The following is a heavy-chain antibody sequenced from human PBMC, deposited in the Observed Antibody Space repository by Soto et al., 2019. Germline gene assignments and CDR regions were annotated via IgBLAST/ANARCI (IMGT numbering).Heavy chain of an antibody. D-gene: IGHD2-15*01. Sequence: QVQLQESGPGLVKPSETLSLTCTVSGGSVNGGSYYWSWIRQPPGKGLDWIGYVFYTGSATYNLSIKSRATISVDTSKNQFSLRLNSVTAADTAVYYCARGKPPRRGYFDPWGQGTLVAVSS. V-gene: IGHV4-61*01. J-gene: IGHJ5*02. CDR2: VFYTGSA. CDR3: ARGKPPRRGYFDP. CDR1: GGSVNGGSYY.